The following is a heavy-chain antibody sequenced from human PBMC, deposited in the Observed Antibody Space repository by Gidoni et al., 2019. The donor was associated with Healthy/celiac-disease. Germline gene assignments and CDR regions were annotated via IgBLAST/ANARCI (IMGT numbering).Heavy chain of an antibody. D-gene: IGHD3-10*01. CDR1: WFPLSTSGVG. J-gene: IGHJ4*02. Sequence: QITLKKSGPTMVKPTHTLTLNCTFSWFPLSTSGVGVGWIRQPPGKALEWLALIYWDDDKRYSPSLKRRLTITKDTSKHQVVLTMTNMDPVDTATYYCVHEYGSGSYWGYWGQGTLVTVS. V-gene: IGHV2-5*02. CDR2: IYWDDDK. CDR3: VHEYGSGSYWGY.